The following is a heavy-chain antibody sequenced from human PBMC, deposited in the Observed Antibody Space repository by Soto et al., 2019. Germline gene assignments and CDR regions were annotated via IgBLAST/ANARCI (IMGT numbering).Heavy chain of an antibody. CDR3: AHLPVGLYDYIWGSYRYSWFDP. CDR2: IYYSGST. CDR1: GGSISSSSYY. J-gene: IGHJ5*02. V-gene: IGHV4-39*01. Sequence: SETLSLTCTVSGGSISSSSYYWGWIRQPPGKGLEWIGSIYYSGSTYYNPSLKSRVTISVDTSKNQFSLKLSSVTAADTAVYYCAHLPVGLYDYIWGSYRYSWFDPWGQGTLVTVSS. D-gene: IGHD3-16*02.